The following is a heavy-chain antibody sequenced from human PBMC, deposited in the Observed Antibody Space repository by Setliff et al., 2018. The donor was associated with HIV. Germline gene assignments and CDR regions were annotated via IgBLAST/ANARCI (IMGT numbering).Heavy chain of an antibody. CDR3: ARRGGYSYGYMDV. CDR1: GGSISTGGYY. V-gene: IGHV4-31*03. CDR2: IYNSGGT. J-gene: IGHJ6*03. Sequence: NPSETLSLTCTVSGGSISTGGYYWSWIRQHPGKGLEWIGYIYNSGGTYYNPSLKSRVTISLDTSKNQFSMKLRSVTAADTAVYYCARRGGYSYGYMDVWGKGTTVTVSS. D-gene: IGHD5-18*01.